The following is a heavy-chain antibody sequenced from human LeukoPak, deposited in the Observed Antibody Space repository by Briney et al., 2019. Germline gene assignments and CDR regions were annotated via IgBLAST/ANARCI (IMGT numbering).Heavy chain of an antibody. CDR1: GGTFSSYA. CDR3: ARPDRGYAMAKKWDDAFDI. V-gene: IGHV1-69*04. Sequence: GASVKISCKASGGTFSSYAISWVRQAPGQGLEWMGRIIPILGIANYAQKFQGRVTITADKSTSTAYMELSSLRSEDTAVYYCARPDRGYAMAKKWDDAFDIWGQGTMVTVSS. CDR2: IIPILGIA. D-gene: IGHD5-18*01. J-gene: IGHJ3*02.